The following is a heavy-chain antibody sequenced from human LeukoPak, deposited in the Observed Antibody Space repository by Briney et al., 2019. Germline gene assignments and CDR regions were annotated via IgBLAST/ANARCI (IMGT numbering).Heavy chain of an antibody. CDR3: VRDVLREGSSYN. CDR2: IYINDYA. V-gene: IGHV3-66*01. Sequence: GGSLRLSCAASGFIVSRNYMSWVRQAPGKGLEWVAIIYINDYAYYSDCVKGRFTISRDNSKNTLDLQMSSVRAEDTAVYYCVRDVLREGSSYNWGQATLVTVRS. CDR1: GFIVSRNY. D-gene: IGHD3-10*01. J-gene: IGHJ4*02.